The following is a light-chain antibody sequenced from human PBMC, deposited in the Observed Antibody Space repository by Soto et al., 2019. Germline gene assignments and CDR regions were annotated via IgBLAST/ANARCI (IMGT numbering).Light chain of an antibody. CDR1: SSVVGDYDF. J-gene: IGLJ3*02. V-gene: IGLV2-11*01. CDR2: DVS. CDR3: CSYAGGHTWV. Sequence: ALTQPRSVSGSPGQSVTLSCTGTSSVVGDYDFVSWYRHHPGKVPKLMIFDVSGRPSGVPHRFSGSKSGNTASLTISGLHAEDEGIYYCCSYAGGHTWVFGGGTKVTVL.